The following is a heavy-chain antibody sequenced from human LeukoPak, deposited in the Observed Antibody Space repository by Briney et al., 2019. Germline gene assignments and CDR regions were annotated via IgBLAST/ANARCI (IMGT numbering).Heavy chain of an antibody. CDR3: ARCTKYTTGWCNWFDP. J-gene: IGHJ5*02. V-gene: IGHV3-23*01. CDR1: GFTFSNHA. CDR2: IGGNGVST. D-gene: IGHD6-19*01. Sequence: GGSLRLSCAASGFTFSNHAMNWVRQAPGKGLEWVSSIGGNGVSTYYAASVKGRFTISRDNSKDTLYLQMNSLSAEDTAVYYCARCTKYTTGWCNWFDPWGQGTLVTVSS.